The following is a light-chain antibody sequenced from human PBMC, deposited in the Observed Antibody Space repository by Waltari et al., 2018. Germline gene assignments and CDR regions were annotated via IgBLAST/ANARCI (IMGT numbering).Light chain of an antibody. Sequence: DIQITQSPSSLSASVGDRVTITCRASQSSSTYLNWYQQKPGKAPKFLIYGASTLQTGVPSRFSGSGSGTHFTLTISGLQPDDFATYFCQHSSSIPYTFGQGTKLEI. CDR3: QHSSSIPYT. V-gene: IGKV1-39*01. CDR2: GAS. J-gene: IGKJ2*01. CDR1: QSSSTY.